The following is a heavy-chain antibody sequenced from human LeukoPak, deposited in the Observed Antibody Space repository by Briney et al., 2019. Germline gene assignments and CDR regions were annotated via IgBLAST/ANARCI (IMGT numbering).Heavy chain of an antibody. Sequence: GGSLRLSCAASGFTFSSYWVQWVRQAPGKGLVGISRINSDGSSLSYADSVKGRFTISRDNAKNTVYLQMNSLRAEDTAVYYCARSRYTGSHFDYWGQGTPVTVSS. D-gene: IGHD1-26*01. CDR1: GFTFSSYW. CDR3: ARSRYTGSHFDY. CDR2: INSDGSSL. J-gene: IGHJ4*02. V-gene: IGHV3-74*01.